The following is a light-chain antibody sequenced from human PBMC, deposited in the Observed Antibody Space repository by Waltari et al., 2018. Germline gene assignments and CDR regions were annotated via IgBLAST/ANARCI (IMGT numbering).Light chain of an antibody. J-gene: IGLJ3*02. CDR3: SSYMNSSLV. Sequence: QSALTQPASVSGSPGQSITISCTGTSSDIGGYKYVSWYQQHPGKAPKLMIYVVSKRPSGVANRFSGSTSGSTASLTISGLQSEDEADYYCSSYMNSSLVFGAGTKVTVL. CDR1: SSDIGGYKY. V-gene: IGLV2-14*01. CDR2: VVS.